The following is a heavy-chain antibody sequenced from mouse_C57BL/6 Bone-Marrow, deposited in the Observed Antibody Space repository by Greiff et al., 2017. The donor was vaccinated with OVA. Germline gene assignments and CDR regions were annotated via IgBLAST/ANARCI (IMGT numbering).Heavy chain of an antibody. CDR2: ISNGGGRT. Sequence: EVQLVESGGGLVQPGGSLKLSCAASGFTFSDYYMYWVRQTPEKRLEWVAYISNGGGRTYYPDTVKGRFTISRDNAKNTLYLQMSRLKSEDTAMYYCARRGYYDYDDYAMDYWGQGTSVTVSS. D-gene: IGHD2-4*01. CDR1: GFTFSDYY. J-gene: IGHJ4*01. CDR3: ARRGYYDYDDYAMDY. V-gene: IGHV5-12*01.